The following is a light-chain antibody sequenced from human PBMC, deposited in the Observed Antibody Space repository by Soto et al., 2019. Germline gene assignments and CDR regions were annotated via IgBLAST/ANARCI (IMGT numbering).Light chain of an antibody. CDR3: QQYDKYST. Sequence: IQMTQSPSTLSASVGDTVTITCRASQSISVSLAWYQQKPGKAPNLLIYDASTLQGGVPSRFSGSGSGTEFTLTVTSLQPEDFPTYFCQQYDKYSTFGHGTKVDVK. CDR1: QSISVS. CDR2: DAS. J-gene: IGKJ1*01. V-gene: IGKV1-5*01.